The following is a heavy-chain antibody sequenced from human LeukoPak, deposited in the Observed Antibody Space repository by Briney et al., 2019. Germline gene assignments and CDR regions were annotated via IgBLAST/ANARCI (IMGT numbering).Heavy chain of an antibody. D-gene: IGHD3-22*01. CDR3: ARVSSGFHLGSFDH. J-gene: IGHJ4*02. V-gene: IGHV4-39*07. Sequence: SETLSLTCTVSGGSISSSSYYWGWIRQPPGKGLEWIGSIYYSGSTNYNPSLKSRVTISVDTSKNEISLSLTSVTAADTAVYYCARVSSGFHLGSFDHWGQGVRVTVSS. CDR2: IYYSGST. CDR1: GGSISSSSYY.